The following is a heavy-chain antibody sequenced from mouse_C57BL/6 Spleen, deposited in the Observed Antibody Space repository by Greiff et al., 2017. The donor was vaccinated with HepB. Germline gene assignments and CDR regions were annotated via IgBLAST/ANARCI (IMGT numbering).Heavy chain of an antibody. Sequence: VQLQQSGPELVKPGASVKISCKASGYAFSSSWMNWVKQRPGKGLEWIGRIYPGDGDTNYNGKFKGKATLTADKSSSTAYMQLSSLTSEDSAVYFCARRTDSYFDYWGQGTTLTVSS. D-gene: IGHD3-3*01. CDR3: ARRTDSYFDY. CDR1: GYAFSSSW. V-gene: IGHV1-82*01. J-gene: IGHJ2*01. CDR2: IYPGDGDT.